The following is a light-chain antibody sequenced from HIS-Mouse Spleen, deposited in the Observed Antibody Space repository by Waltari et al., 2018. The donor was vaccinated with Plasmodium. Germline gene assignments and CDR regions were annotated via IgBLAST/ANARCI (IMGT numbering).Light chain of an antibody. J-gene: IGLJ3*02. CDR2: DNN. CDR3: GTWDSGLSAV. V-gene: IGLV1-51*01. CDR1: SSNIGNNY. Sequence: QSVLTQPPSVSAAPGQKVTISCSGSSSNIGNNYVSWYPQLPGTAPKLLIYDNNKRPSGIPDRCSGSKPGSTAALAITGLQSGDEADYYCGTWDSGLSAVFGGGTKLTVL.